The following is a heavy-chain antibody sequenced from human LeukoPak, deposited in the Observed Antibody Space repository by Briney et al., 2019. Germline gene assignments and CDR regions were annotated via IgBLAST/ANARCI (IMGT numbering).Heavy chain of an antibody. CDR3: ARDYYCGGDCYAFDY. Sequence: ASVKVSCKASGYTFTGYYMHWVRQAPGQGLEWMGWIYPNSGGTNYAQKFQGRVTMTRDTSISTAYMELSRLRSDDTAVYYCARDYYCGGDCYAFDYWGQGTLLTVSS. V-gene: IGHV1-2*02. J-gene: IGHJ4*02. CDR2: IYPNSGGT. CDR1: GYTFTGYY. D-gene: IGHD2-21*02.